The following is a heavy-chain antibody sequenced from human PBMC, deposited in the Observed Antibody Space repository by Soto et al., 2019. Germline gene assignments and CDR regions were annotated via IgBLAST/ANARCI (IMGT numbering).Heavy chain of an antibody. CDR1: GFTLSSYS. CDR3: VRERGLSSFYGMDV. J-gene: IGHJ6*02. Sequence: PGGSLRLSCAASGFTLSSYSMNWVRQASGEGLEWVASISSSSTHIYYADSVKGRFTISRDNARNSLYLQMNSLRAEDTAVYYCVRERGLSSFYGMDVWGQGTTVTVSS. CDR2: ISSSSTHI. V-gene: IGHV3-21*01. D-gene: IGHD2-21*02.